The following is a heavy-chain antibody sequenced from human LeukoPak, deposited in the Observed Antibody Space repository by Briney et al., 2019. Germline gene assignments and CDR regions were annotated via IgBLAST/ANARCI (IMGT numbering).Heavy chain of an antibody. Sequence: SETLSLTCTVSGVSTSSGGYYWSWIRQLPGEGLEWIGYIYNSGSTYYNPSLKSRVTISVDTSKNQFSLKLSSVTAADTAVYYCATTGRGWFDPWGQGTLVTVSS. J-gene: IGHJ5*02. V-gene: IGHV4-31*03. CDR1: GVSTSSGGYY. CDR2: IYNSGST. CDR3: ATTGRGWFDP. D-gene: IGHD1-14*01.